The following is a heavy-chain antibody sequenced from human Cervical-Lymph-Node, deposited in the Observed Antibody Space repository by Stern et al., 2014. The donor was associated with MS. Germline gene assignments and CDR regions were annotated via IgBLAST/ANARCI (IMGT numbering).Heavy chain of an antibody. Sequence: QVTLRESGPALVKPTQTLTLTCTFSGFSLVTSGLRVSWIRQPPGKALEWLARIDWNDKTFYNTSLMTRLTISKDTSKNQVVLTMTNVDPVDTATYYCARMMGSGYRHYFDYWGQGTPVTVS. CDR3: ARMMGSGYRHYFDY. CDR2: IDWNDKT. J-gene: IGHJ4*02. CDR1: GFSLVTSGLR. V-gene: IGHV2-70*04. D-gene: IGHD3-3*01.